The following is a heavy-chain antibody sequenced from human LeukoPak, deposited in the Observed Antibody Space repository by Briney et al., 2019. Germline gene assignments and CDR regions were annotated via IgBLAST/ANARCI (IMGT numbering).Heavy chain of an antibody. CDR1: GFTVSSNY. D-gene: IGHD4-17*01. CDR3: ARDIGDGDYGDNYYYGTDV. Sequence: GGSLRLSCAASGFTVSSNYMSWVRQAPGKGLEWVSVIYSGGSTYYADSVKGRFTISRDNSKNTLYLQMNSLRAEDTAVYYCARDIGDGDYGDNYYYGTDVWGQGTTVTVSS. V-gene: IGHV3-66*01. CDR2: IYSGGST. J-gene: IGHJ6*02.